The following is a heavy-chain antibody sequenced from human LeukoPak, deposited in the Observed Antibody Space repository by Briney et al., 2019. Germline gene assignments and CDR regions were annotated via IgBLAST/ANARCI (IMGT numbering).Heavy chain of an antibody. Sequence: ASVRVSCKASGYTFTGYYMHWVRQAPGQGLEWMGWINPNSGGTNYAQKFQGRVTMTRDTSISTAYMDLRSLGFDDTAVYYCARDKAFLGYYDTSGYFQQWFDSWGQGTLVTVSS. V-gene: IGHV1-2*02. CDR1: GYTFTGYY. CDR2: INPNSGGT. D-gene: IGHD3-22*01. CDR3: ARDKAFLGYYDTSGYFQQWFDS. J-gene: IGHJ5*01.